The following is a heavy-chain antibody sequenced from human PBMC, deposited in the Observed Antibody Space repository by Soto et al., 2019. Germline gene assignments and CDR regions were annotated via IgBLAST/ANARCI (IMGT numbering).Heavy chain of an antibody. CDR2: INPNSGGT. CDR1: GYTFTGYY. V-gene: IGHV1-2*02. Sequence: ASVKVSCKASGYTFTGYYMHWVRQAPGQGLEWMGWINPNSGGTNYAQKFQGRVTMTRDTSISTAYMELSRLRSDDTAVYYCARVRIRYFDWLFESSMDVWGQGTTVTVPS. J-gene: IGHJ6*02. CDR3: ARVRIRYFDWLFESSMDV. D-gene: IGHD3-9*01.